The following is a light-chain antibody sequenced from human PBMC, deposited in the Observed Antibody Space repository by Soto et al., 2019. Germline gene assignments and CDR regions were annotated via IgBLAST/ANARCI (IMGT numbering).Light chain of an antibody. CDR1: SGSVSSAHN. CDR2: STS. V-gene: IGLV8-61*01. J-gene: IGLJ1*01. Sequence: QTVVTQESSFSVSPGGTVTLTCGLISGSVSSAHNPNWYQQTPGQAPRTLIYSTSTRSSGVPDRFSGSILGNKAALTIMGAQADDESDYYCALFMGNGISVFGTGTKLTVL. CDR3: ALFMGNGISV.